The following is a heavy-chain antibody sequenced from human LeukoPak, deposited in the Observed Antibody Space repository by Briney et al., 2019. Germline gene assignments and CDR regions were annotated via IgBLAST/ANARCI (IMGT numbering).Heavy chain of an antibody. CDR3: AIYYYDSSGYHYYFDY. CDR2: IIPIFGTA. V-gene: IGHV1-69*13. CDR1: GGTFSSYA. D-gene: IGHD3-22*01. J-gene: IGHJ4*02. Sequence: ASVKVSCKASGGTFSSYAISWVRQAPGQGLEWMGGIIPIFGTANYAQKFQGRVTITADESTSTAYMELSSLRSEDTAVYYCAIYYYDSSGYHYYFDYWGQGTLVTVSP.